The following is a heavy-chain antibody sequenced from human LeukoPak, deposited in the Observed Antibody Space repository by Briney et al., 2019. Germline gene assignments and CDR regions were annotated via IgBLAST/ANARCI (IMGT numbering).Heavy chain of an antibody. Sequence: GASVKVSCKASGYTFTSYGISWVRQAPGQGLEWMGWISAYNGNTNYAQKFQGRVTITRNTSISTAYMELSSLRSEDTAVYYCARDILLGESSFDYWGQGTLVTVSS. CDR3: ARDILLGESSFDY. CDR1: GYTFTSYG. D-gene: IGHD3-10*01. J-gene: IGHJ4*02. CDR2: ISAYNGNT. V-gene: IGHV1-18*01.